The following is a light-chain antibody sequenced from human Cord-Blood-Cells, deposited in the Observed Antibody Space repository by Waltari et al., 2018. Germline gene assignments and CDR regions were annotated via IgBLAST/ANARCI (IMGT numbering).Light chain of an antibody. J-gene: IGLJ2*01. CDR1: SSDVGGYNY. CDR2: EVS. V-gene: IGLV2-8*01. CDR3: SSYAGSNNLV. Sequence: SALTQPPSASGSPGQSVTISCTGTSSDVGGYNYVSWYRQHPGKAPKLMIYEVSKRPSGVPDRFSGSKSGNTASLTVSGLQAEDEADYYCSSYAGSNNLVFGGGTKLTVL.